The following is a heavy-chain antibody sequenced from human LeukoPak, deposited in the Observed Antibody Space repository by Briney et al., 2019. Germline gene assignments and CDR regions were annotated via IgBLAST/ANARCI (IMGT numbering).Heavy chain of an antibody. CDR2: ISSSSSYI. J-gene: IGHJ4*02. Sequence: GGSLRLSGAASGFTFSSYSMTWVRQAQGKGLEWVSSISSSSSYIYYADSVKGRFTISRDNAKNSLYLQMNNLRVEETAVYYCARAEATTKHFDYWGQGTLVTVSS. CDR1: GFTFSSYS. D-gene: IGHD4-17*01. V-gene: IGHV3-21*01. CDR3: ARAEATTKHFDY.